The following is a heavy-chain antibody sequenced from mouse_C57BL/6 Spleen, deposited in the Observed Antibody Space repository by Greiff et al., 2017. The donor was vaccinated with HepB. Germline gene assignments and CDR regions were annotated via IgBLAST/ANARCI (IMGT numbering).Heavy chain of an antibody. Sequence: RVEWVAYISSGSSTIYYADTVKGRFTISRDNAKNTLFLQMTSLRSEDTAMYYCARGLPWFAYWGQGTLVTVSA. CDR2: ISSGSSTI. CDR3: ARGLPWFAY. V-gene: IGHV5-17*01. J-gene: IGHJ3*01. D-gene: IGHD3-1*01.